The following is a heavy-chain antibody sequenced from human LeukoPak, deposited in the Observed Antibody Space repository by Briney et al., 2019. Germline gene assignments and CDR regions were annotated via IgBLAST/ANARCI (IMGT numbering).Heavy chain of an antibody. V-gene: IGHV4-59*01. D-gene: IGHD6-13*01. CDR3: ARDLLSSSWVYFQH. J-gene: IGHJ1*01. Sequence: SETLSLTCTVSGDSISSYYWSWIRQPPGKGLEWIGFINYSGSTTYNPSLKNRVTISGDTSKNQFSLKVSSVTAADTAVYYCARDLLSSSWVYFQHWGQGTLVTVSS. CDR1: GDSISSYY. CDR2: INYSGST.